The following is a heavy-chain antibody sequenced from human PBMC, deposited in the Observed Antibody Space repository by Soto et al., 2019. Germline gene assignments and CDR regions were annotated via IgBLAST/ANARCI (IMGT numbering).Heavy chain of an antibody. Sequence: EVQLVESGGGLVQPGGSLRLSCAASGFTFSNYAMHWVRQAPGKGLEYVSAISSNGGSTYYANSVKGRFTISRDNSKNTLYLQMGSLRADDMAVYYCARDQTWGGSGYSYWFDYWGQGTLVTVSS. J-gene: IGHJ4*02. V-gene: IGHV3-64*01. D-gene: IGHD3-22*01. CDR1: GFTFSNYA. CDR3: ARDQTWGGSGYSYWFDY. CDR2: ISSNGGST.